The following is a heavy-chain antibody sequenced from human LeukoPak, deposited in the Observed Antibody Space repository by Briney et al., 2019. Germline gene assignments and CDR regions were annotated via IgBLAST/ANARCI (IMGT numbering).Heavy chain of an antibody. V-gene: IGHV3-33*01. D-gene: IGHD3-10*01. CDR2: IWYDGSNK. J-gene: IGHJ4*02. CDR3: ARGARTMVQGVIAY. CDR1: GFTFSSYG. Sequence: GGSLRLSCAASGFTFSSYGMHWVRQAPGKGLEWVAVIWYDGSNKYYADSVKGLFTISRDNSKNTLYLQMNSLRAEDTAVYYCARGARTMVQGVIAYWGQGTLVTVSS.